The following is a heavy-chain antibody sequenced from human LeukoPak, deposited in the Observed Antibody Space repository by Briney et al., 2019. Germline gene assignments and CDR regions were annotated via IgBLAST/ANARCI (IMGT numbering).Heavy chain of an antibody. Sequence: GGSLKLSYAASGFTFDDYAMHWVRQAPGKGLEWVSLIGWDGVNTYYADSVKGRFTISRDNNKKSLYLQMSSLRVEDTALYYCAKDQGEKSSGYYGNSDYWGQGTVVTVSS. J-gene: IGHJ4*02. CDR3: AKDQGEKSSGYYGNSDY. V-gene: IGHV3-43D*03. D-gene: IGHD3-22*01. CDR1: GFTFDDYA. CDR2: IGWDGVNT.